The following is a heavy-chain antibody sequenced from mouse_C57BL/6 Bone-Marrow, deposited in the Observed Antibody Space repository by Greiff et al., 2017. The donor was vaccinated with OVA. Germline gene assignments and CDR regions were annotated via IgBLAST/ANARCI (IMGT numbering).Heavy chain of an antibody. V-gene: IGHV1-39*01. CDR2: INPNYGTT. D-gene: IGHD1-1*01. J-gene: IGHJ1*03. Sequence: QLQPGASVKISCKASGYSFTDYNMNWVKQSNGKSLEWIGVINPNYGTTSYNQKFKGKATLTVDQSSSTAYMQLNSLTSEDSAVYYCAFYYGSSYRYFDVWGTGTTVTVSS. CDR1: GYSFTDYN. CDR3: AFYYGSSYRYFDV.